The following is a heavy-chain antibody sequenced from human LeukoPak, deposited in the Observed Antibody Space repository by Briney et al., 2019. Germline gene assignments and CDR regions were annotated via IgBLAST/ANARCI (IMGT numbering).Heavy chain of an antibody. CDR2: IRDKGDVT. CDR1: GFIFHNHA. CDR3: AKDRLQDYMDV. Sequence: QPGGSLRLSCVGSGFIFHNHALTWVRQAPGKGLEWVSLIRDKGDVTYYADSVKGRFTISRDNSKNTVFLQMESLTVEDTAVYYCAKDRLQDYMDVWGKGTTVTVSS. V-gene: IGHV3-23*01. J-gene: IGHJ6*03.